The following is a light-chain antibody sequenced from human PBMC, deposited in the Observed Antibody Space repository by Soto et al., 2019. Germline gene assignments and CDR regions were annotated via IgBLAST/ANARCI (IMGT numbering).Light chain of an antibody. J-gene: IGLJ3*02. CDR2: TND. Sequence: SVLTQPPSASWTPGQRVTISCSGSSSNIGSNTVTWYHHLPGTAPKVLIYTNDQRPSGVPDRFSGSKSGTSASLAISGLQSEDEAEYYCAAWDDSLNAPVFGGGTQLTVL. V-gene: IGLV1-44*01. CDR1: SSNIGSNT. CDR3: AAWDDSLNAPV.